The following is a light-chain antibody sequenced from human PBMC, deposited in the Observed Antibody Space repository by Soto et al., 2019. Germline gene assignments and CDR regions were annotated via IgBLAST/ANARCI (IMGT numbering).Light chain of an antibody. CDR1: SSDVGGYNY. Sequence: QSALTQPASVSGSPGQSITISCTGTSSDVGGYNYVSWYQQHPGKAPKLMIYDVSNRPSGVSKRISGSKTGNTAPLTISALQAEDEADYYCSSDTSSSLYVFGTGTKGTV. J-gene: IGLJ1*01. CDR3: SSDTSSSLYV. V-gene: IGLV2-14*01. CDR2: DVS.